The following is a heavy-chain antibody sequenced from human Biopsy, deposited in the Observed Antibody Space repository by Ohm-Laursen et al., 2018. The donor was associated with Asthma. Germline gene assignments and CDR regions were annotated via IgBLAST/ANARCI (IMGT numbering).Heavy chain of an antibody. CDR1: GGSVSTGSYY. J-gene: IGHJ6*02. V-gene: IGHV4-61*01. Sequence: TLSLTCTVSGGSVSTGSYYWSWIRQPPGKGPEWLGYIYYTGSDNYNPSLKSRVTISVDTSKNQFSLRLNSVTAADTAVYYCARGPNYHGSGRAPIGMDVWGQGTTVTVSS. CDR2: IYYTGSD. D-gene: IGHD3-10*01. CDR3: ARGPNYHGSGRAPIGMDV.